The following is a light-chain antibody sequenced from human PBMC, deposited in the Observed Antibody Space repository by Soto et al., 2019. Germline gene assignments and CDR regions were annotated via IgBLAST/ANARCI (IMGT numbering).Light chain of an antibody. Sequence: QSALTQPRSVSGSPGQSVTISCTGTSNNIGAYTFVSWYQQHPGKAPNLIIYQVNKRPSGVPDRFSGSKSGNTASLTISGLQAEDESDYYCSAYGGNADVVFGGGTKLTVL. V-gene: IGLV2-11*01. CDR1: SNNIGAYTF. CDR3: SAYGGNADVV. CDR2: QVN. J-gene: IGLJ2*01.